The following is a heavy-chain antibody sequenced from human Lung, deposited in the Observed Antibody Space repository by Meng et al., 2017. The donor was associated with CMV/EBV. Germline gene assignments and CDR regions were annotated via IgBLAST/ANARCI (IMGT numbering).Heavy chain of an antibody. D-gene: IGHD2/OR15-2a*01. Sequence: GESLKISCAASGFTFSDYYMSWIRQAPGRGLDWVSYITSSSSATYYADSVKGRFTISRDNAKNSLYLQMNSLRVEDTAVYYCARVKGSFKFAMDVWGQGTTVTVS. J-gene: IGHJ6*02. CDR1: GFTFSDYY. CDR3: ARVKGSFKFAMDV. V-gene: IGHV3-11*01. CDR2: ITSSSSAT.